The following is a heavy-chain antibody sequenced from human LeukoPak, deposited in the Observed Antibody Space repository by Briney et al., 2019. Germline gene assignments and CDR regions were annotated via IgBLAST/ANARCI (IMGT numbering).Heavy chain of an antibody. V-gene: IGHV3-23*01. CDR3: AKDRGIGAAGILFDY. J-gene: IGHJ4*02. CDR1: VFSLSSYA. Sequence: PGGSLRLSCAASVFSLSSYAMSWVRQAPGKGLEWVSTISGSGSDTYYADSVKGRLTISRDNSKNTLDLQMNSLRAEDTAVYYCAKDRGIGAAGILFDYWGQGTLVSVSS. D-gene: IGHD6-13*01. CDR2: ISGSGSDT.